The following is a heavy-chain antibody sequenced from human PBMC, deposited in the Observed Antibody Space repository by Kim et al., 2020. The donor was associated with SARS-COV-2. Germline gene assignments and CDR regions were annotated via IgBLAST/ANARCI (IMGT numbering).Heavy chain of an antibody. V-gene: IGHV3-33*01. Sequence: GGSLRHSCAASGFTFSSYGMHWVRQAPGKGLEWVAVIWYDGSNKYYADSVKGRFTISRDNSKNTLYLQMNSLRAEDTAVYYCARERGAMIVVVTDYYGMDVWGQGTTVTVSS. CDR1: GFTFSSYG. CDR3: ARERGAMIVVVTDYYGMDV. D-gene: IGHD3-22*01. CDR2: IWYDGSNK. J-gene: IGHJ6*02.